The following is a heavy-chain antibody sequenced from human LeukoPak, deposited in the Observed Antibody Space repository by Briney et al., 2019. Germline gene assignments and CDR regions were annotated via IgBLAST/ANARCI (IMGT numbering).Heavy chain of an antibody. CDR2: ISGNNGNT. D-gene: IGHD6-6*01. J-gene: IGHJ3*02. CDR3: ARVASYGFDI. V-gene: IGHV3-23*01. CDR1: GFTFSTYA. Sequence: GGSLRLSCAASGFTFSTYAMSWVRQAPGKGLEWASAISGNNGNTYYADSVKGRFTISRDNSKNTLFLQMNSLRAEDTAVYYCARVASYGFDIWGQGTMVTVSS.